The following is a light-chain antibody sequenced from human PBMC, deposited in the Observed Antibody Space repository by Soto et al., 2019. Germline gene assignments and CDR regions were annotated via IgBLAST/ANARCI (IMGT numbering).Light chain of an antibody. V-gene: IGKV3-11*01. Sequence: EIVLTQSPATLSLSPGERATLSCRASQSVSSYLAWYQQKPGQAPRLLIYDASNRAPGIPARFSGSGSGTDFTLTISSLEPEDFAVYYCQQRSNWPWTFGQGTKVEI. CDR1: QSVSSY. CDR2: DAS. CDR3: QQRSNWPWT. J-gene: IGKJ1*01.